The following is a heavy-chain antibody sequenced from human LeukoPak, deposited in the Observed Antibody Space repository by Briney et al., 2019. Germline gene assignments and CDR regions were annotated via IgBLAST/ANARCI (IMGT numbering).Heavy chain of an antibody. V-gene: IGHV3-33*01. CDR3: ARDRVQIRIVGSRDAFDI. D-gene: IGHD1-26*01. Sequence: GRSLRLSCAASGFTFSAYGMHWVRQAPGKGLEWVAVIWYDGSNIYYADSVKGRFTISRDNSKNTLYLQMNSLRAEDTAAYYCARDRVQIRIVGSRDAFDIWGQGTMVTVSS. CDR1: GFTFSAYG. CDR2: IWYDGSNI. J-gene: IGHJ3*02.